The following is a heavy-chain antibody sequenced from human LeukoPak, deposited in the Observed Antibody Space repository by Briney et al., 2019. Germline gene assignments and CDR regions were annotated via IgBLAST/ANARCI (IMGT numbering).Heavy chain of an antibody. CDR3: ARDTAYCGGDCYSPFDY. J-gene: IGHJ4*02. CDR1: GDSVSSNSAA. D-gene: IGHD2-21*01. CDR2: TYYRSKWYN. V-gene: IGHV6-1*01. Sequence: SQTLSLTCAISGDSVSSNSAAWNWIRQSPSRGLKWLGRTYYRSKWYNDYAVSVKSRITINPDTSKNQFSLQLNSVTPEDTAVYYCARDTAYCGGDCYSPFDYWGQGTLVTVSS.